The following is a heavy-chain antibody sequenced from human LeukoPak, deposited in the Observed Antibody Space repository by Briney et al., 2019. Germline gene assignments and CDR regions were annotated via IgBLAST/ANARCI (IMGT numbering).Heavy chain of an antibody. V-gene: IGHV5-51*01. J-gene: IGHJ4*02. CDR3: ARRNYYYDGSGYYPFDY. CDR2: IYPGDSDT. Sequence: GASLQISCQGSGSTFTSYWIGWVRKLPGKGREWMGIIYPGDSDTRYSPSFQGKVTISADKSIPTAYLQWSSLKASDTAMYYCARRNYYYDGSGYYPFDYWGQGTLVTVSS. CDR1: GSTFTSYW. D-gene: IGHD3-22*01.